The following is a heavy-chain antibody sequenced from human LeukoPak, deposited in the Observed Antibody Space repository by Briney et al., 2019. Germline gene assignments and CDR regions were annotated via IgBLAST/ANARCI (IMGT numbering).Heavy chain of an antibody. Sequence: KPSETLSLTCTVSGGSISSSSYYWGWIRQPPVKGLEWIGSIYYSGSSYYNPSLQSRVTISEATSKNQFSLRLRSVTAADIDLYVCARAEGYFLGLDYWGQGTLVTVSS. CDR2: IYYSGSS. J-gene: IGHJ4*02. D-gene: IGHD3-22*01. CDR3: ARAEGYFLGLDY. CDR1: GGSISSSSYY. V-gene: IGHV4-39*01.